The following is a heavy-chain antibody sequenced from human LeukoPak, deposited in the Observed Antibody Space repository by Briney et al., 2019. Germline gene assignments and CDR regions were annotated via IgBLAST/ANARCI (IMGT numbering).Heavy chain of an antibody. Sequence: PSETLSLTCTVSGGSITGYYWSWIRQPPGKGLEWIGYIYYSGSTNYNPSLKSRVTISVDMSKKQFSLKLSSVTAADTAVYYCARDAIVVVPAAMPVWYFDLWGRGTLVTVSS. J-gene: IGHJ2*01. V-gene: IGHV4-59*12. CDR1: GGSITGYY. CDR2: IYYSGST. D-gene: IGHD2-2*01. CDR3: ARDAIVVVPAAMPVWYFDL.